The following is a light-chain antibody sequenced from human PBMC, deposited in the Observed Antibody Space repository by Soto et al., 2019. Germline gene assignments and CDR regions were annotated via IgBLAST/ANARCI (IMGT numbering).Light chain of an antibody. J-gene: IGLJ3*02. CDR1: SSDLGSYNL. V-gene: IGLV2-23*02. CDR2: EVN. CDR3: CSYAGSSTSWV. Sequence: QSALTQPASGSGSPGQSLTISCTGTSSDLGSYNLVSWYQQHPGKAPKLMIYEVNKRPSGVSNRFSASKSGNTASLTISGLQAEDEADYYCCSYAGSSTSWVFGGGTKLTVL.